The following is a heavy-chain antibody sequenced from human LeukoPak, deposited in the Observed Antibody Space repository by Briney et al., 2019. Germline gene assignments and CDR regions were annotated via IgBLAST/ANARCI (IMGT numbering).Heavy chain of an antibody. CDR1: GFTFSSYA. D-gene: IGHD2-8*02. J-gene: IGHJ4*02. V-gene: IGHV3-30-3*01. CDR3: AKETWSAY. CDR2: ISYDGSNK. Sequence: PGRSLRLSCAASGFTFSSYAMHWVRQAPGKGLEWVAVISYDGSNKYYADSVKGRFTISRDSSKNTLYLQMNSLRVEDTAVYYCAKETWSAYWGQGTLVTVSS.